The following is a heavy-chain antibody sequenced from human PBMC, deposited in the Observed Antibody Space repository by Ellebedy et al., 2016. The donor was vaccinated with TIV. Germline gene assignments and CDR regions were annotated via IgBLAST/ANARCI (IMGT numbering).Heavy chain of an antibody. V-gene: IGHV3-11*01. CDR2: ISSSGNTI. CDR1: GFTFSDYY. CDR3: TKDSGWEHEY. J-gene: IGHJ4*02. Sequence: PGGSLRLSCAASGFTFSDYYMSWIRQAPGKGLEWVSYISSSGNTIYYADSVKGRFTISRDIAKNSLYLQMNSLRAEDTAVYYCTKDSGWEHEYWGQGTLVTVSS. D-gene: IGHD4-23*01.